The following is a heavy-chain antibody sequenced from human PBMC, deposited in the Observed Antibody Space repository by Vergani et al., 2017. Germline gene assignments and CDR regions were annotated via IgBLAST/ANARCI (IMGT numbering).Heavy chain of an antibody. V-gene: IGHV1-2*04. D-gene: IGHD6-19*01. CDR2: INPNSGGT. CDR1: GYTFTGYY. CDR3: ARGLGYSSGWYLSPYYYYGMDV. J-gene: IGHJ6*02. Sequence: QVQLVQSGAEVKKPGASVKVSCKASGYTFTGYYMHWVRQAPGQGLEWMGWINPNSGGTNYAQKFQGWVTMTGDTSISTAYMELSRLSSDDTAVYYCARGLGYSSGWYLSPYYYYGMDVWGQGP.